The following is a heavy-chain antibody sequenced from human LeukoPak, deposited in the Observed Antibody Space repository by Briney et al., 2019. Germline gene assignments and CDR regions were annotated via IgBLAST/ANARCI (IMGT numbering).Heavy chain of an antibody. J-gene: IGHJ4*02. D-gene: IGHD2-2*01. V-gene: IGHV3-23*01. CDR2: ISGGTA. CDR3: ARDYYSSTSSYFDY. Sequence: GGSLRLSCAASGFTFSNYGMSWVRQAPGKGLESVSGISGGTAYYADSVKGRFTTSRDNSESTLYLQMNRLRAEDTAIYFCARDYYSSTSSYFDYWGQGTLVTVSS. CDR1: GFTFSNYG.